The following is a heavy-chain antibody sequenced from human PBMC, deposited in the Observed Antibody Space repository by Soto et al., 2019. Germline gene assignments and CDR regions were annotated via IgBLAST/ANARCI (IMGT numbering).Heavy chain of an antibody. CDR1: GYTFTSYY. V-gene: IGHV1-46*01. CDR2: INPGGGST. CDR3: ERDLSPIFIAVAGTGYYYGMDV. D-gene: IGHD6-19*01. J-gene: IGHJ6*02. Sequence: ASVKVSCKASGYTFTSYYMHWVRQAPGQGLEWMGIINPGGGSTSYAQKFQGRVTMTRDTSTSTVYMELSSLRSEDTAVYYCERDLSPIFIAVAGTGYYYGMDVWGQGTTVTVSS.